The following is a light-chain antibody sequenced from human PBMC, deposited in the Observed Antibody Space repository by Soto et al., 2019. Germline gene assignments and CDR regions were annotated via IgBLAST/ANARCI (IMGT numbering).Light chain of an antibody. V-gene: IGKV3-20*01. CDR1: QSVTSNY. Sequence: EVVLTQSPGTLSLSPGERVSLSCRSSQSVTSNYLAWYQQKPGQAPRLLMYGASTRATGIPDRFSGTGSGTDFTLTISRLEPEDFAVYYCQHYGTSLLTFGGGTKVDIK. CDR2: GAS. CDR3: QHYGTSLLT. J-gene: IGKJ4*01.